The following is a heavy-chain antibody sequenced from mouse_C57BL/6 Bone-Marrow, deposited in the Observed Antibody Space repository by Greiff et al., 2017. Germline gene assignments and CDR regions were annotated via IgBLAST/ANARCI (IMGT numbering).Heavy chain of an antibody. CDR2: IRNKANGYTT. Sequence: EVKLVESGGGLVQPGGSLSLSCAASGFTFTDYYMSWVRQPPGKALEWLGFIRNKANGYTTEYSASVKGRSTISRDNSQSILYLQMNALRAEDSATYDCARYRRDYGFAYWGQGTLVTVSA. CDR1: GFTFTDYY. J-gene: IGHJ3*01. D-gene: IGHD1-1*01. V-gene: IGHV7-3*01. CDR3: ARYRRDYGFAY.